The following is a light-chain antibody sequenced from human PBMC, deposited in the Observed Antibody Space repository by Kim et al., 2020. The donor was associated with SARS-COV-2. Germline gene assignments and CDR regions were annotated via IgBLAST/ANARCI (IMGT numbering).Light chain of an antibody. V-gene: IGLV6-57*02. CDR1: SGSIASTY. CDR3: QSYDSSNHAV. J-gene: IGLJ3*02. CDR2: EDN. Sequence: KTVTISCTGSSGSIASTYVQWYQQHPGSAPTTVIYEDNQRPSGVPDRFSGSIDSSSNSASLTISGLKTEDEADYYCQSYDSSNHAVFGGGTQLTVL.